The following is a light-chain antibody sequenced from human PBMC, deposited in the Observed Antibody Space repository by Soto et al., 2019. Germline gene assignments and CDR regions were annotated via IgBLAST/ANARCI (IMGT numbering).Light chain of an antibody. CDR1: QSVTNNY. V-gene: IGKV3-20*01. CDR2: GAS. CDR3: LQYGSSPLT. J-gene: IGKJ4*01. Sequence: EIVLTQSPGTLSLSPGERATLSCRASQSVTNNYLAWYQQKPGQAPRLLIFGASSRATGIPDSFSGSGSGTDFTLTISRLEPEDFAVYYCLQYGSSPLTFGGGTKVEIK.